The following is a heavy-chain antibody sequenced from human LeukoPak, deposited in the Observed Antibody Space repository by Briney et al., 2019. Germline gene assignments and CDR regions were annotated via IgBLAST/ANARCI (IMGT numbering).Heavy chain of an antibody. J-gene: IGHJ4*02. CDR2: ISAYNGNT. Sequence: ASVKVSCKASGYTFTSYGISWVRQAPGQGLEWMGWISAYNGNTNYAQKLQGRVTMTTDTSTSTAHMELRSLRSDDTAVYYCARILYGDYLFDYWGQGTLVTVSS. V-gene: IGHV1-18*04. CDR1: GYTFTSYG. D-gene: IGHD4-17*01. CDR3: ARILYGDYLFDY.